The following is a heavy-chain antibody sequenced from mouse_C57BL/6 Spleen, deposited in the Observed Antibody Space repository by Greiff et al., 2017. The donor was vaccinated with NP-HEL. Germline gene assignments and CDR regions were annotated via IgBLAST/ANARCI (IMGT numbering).Heavy chain of an antibody. CDR3: ARIYYGYDGFAY. CDR2: IWRGGST. D-gene: IGHD2-2*01. CDR1: GFSLTSYG. Sequence: VQLQQSGPGLVQPSQSLSITCTVSGFSLTSYGVHWVRQSPGKGLEWLGVIWRGGSTDYNAAFISRLSISKDNSKSQVFFKMNSLQADDTAIYYCARIYYGYDGFAYWGQGTLVTVSA. J-gene: IGHJ3*01. V-gene: IGHV2-2*01.